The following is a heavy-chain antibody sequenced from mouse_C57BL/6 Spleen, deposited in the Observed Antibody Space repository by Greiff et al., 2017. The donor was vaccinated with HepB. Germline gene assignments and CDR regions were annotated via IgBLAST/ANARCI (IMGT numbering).Heavy chain of an antibody. CDR1: GFSFTSYG. V-gene: IGHV2-5*01. J-gene: IGHJ1*03. D-gene: IGHD1-2*01. Sequence: QVQLKESGPGLVQPSQCLSITCTVSGFSFTSYGVHWVRQSPGKGLEWLGVIWRGGSTDYNAAFMSRLSITRDNSKSQVFFKMISLQADDTAIYYCAAGYYGEYFDVWGTGTTVTVSS. CDR2: IWRGGST. CDR3: AAGYYGEYFDV.